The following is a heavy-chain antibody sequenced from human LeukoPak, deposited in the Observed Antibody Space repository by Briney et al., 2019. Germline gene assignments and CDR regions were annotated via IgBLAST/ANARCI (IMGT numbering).Heavy chain of an antibody. V-gene: IGHV3-11*06. J-gene: IGHJ4*02. D-gene: IGHD6-19*01. CDR1: GFTFSDYY. Sequence: SGGSLRLSCAASGFTFSDYYMSWIRQAPGKGLEWVSYISSSSSYIYYADSVKGRFTISRDNSKNTLYLQMNSLRAEDTAVYYCARAAQQWLVARIYFDYWGQGTLVTVSS. CDR2: ISSSSSYI. CDR3: ARAAQQWLVARIYFDY.